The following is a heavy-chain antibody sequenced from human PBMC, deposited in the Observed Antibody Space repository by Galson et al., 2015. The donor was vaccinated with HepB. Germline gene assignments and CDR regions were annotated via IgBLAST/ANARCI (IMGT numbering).Heavy chain of an antibody. Sequence: SLRLSCAASGFTFSNAWMSWVRQAPGKGLEWVGRIKSKTDGGTTDYAAPVKGRFTISRDDSKNTLYLQMNSLKTDDTAVYHCIRHRLAGGTTDNWGQGTLVTVSS. CDR1: GFTFSNAW. J-gene: IGHJ4*02. D-gene: IGHD3-16*01. CDR2: IKSKTDGGTT. V-gene: IGHV3-15*01. CDR3: IRHRLAGGTTDN.